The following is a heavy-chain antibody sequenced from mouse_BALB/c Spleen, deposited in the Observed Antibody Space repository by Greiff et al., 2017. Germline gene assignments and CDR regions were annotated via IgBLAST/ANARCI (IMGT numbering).Heavy chain of an antibody. V-gene: IGHV3-8*02. CDR1: GDSITSGY. CDR3: ARWGGGYYEDYYAMDY. Sequence: VQLQQSGPSLVKPSQTLSLTCSVTGDSITSGYWNWIRKFPGNKLEYMGYISYSGSTYYNPSLKSRISITRDTSKNQYYLQLNSVTTEDTATYYCARWGGGYYEDYYAMDYWGQGTSVTVSS. D-gene: IGHD2-3*01. J-gene: IGHJ4*01. CDR2: ISYSGST.